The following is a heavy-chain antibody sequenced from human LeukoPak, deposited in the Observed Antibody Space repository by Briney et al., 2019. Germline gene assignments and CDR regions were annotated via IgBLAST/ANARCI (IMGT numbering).Heavy chain of an antibody. CDR2: IRSKAYGGTT. CDR3: TVVVVPDANDAFDI. Sequence: GRSLRLSCTASGFTFGDYAMSWVRQAPGKGLEWVGFIRSKAYGGTTEYAASVKGRFTISRDDSKSIAYLQMNSLKTEDTAVYYCTVVVVPDANDAFDIWGQGTMVTVSS. CDR1: GFTFGDYA. V-gene: IGHV3-49*04. J-gene: IGHJ3*02. D-gene: IGHD2-2*01.